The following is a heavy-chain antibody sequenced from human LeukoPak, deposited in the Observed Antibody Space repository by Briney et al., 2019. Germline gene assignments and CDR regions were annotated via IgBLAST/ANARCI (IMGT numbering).Heavy chain of an antibody. CDR2: IYHSGST. V-gene: IGHV4-38-2*01. J-gene: IGHJ3*02. CDR3: ASAVVPAAAFDI. D-gene: IGHD2-2*01. CDR1: GYSISSGYY. Sequence: SETLSLTCAVSGYSISSGYYWGWIRQPPGKGLEWIGSIYHSGSTYYNPSLKSRVTISVDTSKNQISLKLSSVTAADTAVYYCASAVVPAAAFDIWGQGTMVTVSS.